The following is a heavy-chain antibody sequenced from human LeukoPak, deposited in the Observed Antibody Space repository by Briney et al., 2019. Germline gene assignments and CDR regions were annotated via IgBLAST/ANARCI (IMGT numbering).Heavy chain of an antibody. V-gene: IGHV1-18*01. J-gene: IGHJ4*02. Sequence: ASVKVSRKASGYTFTNYGLSWVRQAPGQGLEWMGWISGYNGHTNYVQKLQGRVTMTTDTSTSTAYMELRSLRSDDTAVYYCARGSTVRYYYDSSGYYRGPVDYWGQGTLVTVSS. CDR2: ISGYNGHT. D-gene: IGHD3-22*01. CDR1: GYTFTNYG. CDR3: ARGSTVRYYYDSSGYYRGPVDY.